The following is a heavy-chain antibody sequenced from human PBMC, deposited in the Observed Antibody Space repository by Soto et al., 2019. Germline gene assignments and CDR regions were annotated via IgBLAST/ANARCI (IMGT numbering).Heavy chain of an antibody. V-gene: IGHV3-74*01. J-gene: IGHJ4*02. CDR3: ARETYRGFYFDY. Sequence: PGGSLRLSCAASGFTFTDYWTHWVRQAPGKGLVWVSRINSDGSRTSYADSVTGRFTISRDNAKNTLYLQMNSLGVEDTALYYCARETYRGFYFDYWGQGTRVTVSS. CDR1: GFTFTDYW. CDR2: INSDGSRT. D-gene: IGHD4-4*01.